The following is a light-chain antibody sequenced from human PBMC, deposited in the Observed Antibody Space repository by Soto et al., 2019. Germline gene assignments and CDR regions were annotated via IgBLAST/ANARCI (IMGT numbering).Light chain of an antibody. CDR3: QQSYSTPLFT. V-gene: IGKV1-39*01. CDR2: AAS. CDR1: QSISSY. Sequence: IQMTQSPSSLSASVGDRITITCRASQSISSYLNWYQQKPGKAPKLLIYAASSLQSGVPSRFSGSGSGTDFTLTISSLQPDDFATYYCQQSYSTPLFTFGPGTKVDIK. J-gene: IGKJ3*01.